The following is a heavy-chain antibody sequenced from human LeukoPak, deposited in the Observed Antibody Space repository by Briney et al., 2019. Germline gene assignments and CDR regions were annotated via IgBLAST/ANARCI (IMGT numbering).Heavy chain of an antibody. CDR3: TTVAATDSYYYGMDV. CDR1: GFTFGDYD. J-gene: IGHJ6*02. D-gene: IGHD6-13*01. V-gene: IGHV3-49*04. CDR2: IRSKPYGGTT. Sequence: GGSLTLSCTASGFTFGDYDMSWVRQAPGKVLDGVGLIRSKPYGGTTEYAASVKGRFTILRDDSKSIAYLQMNSLKTEDTAVYYCTTVAATDSYYYGMDVWGQGTTVTVSS.